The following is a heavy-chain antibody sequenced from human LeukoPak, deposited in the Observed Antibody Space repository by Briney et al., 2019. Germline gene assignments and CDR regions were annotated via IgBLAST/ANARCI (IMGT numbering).Heavy chain of an antibody. CDR3: ARVPPYIVVVPAAVSGFDP. J-gene: IGHJ5*02. Sequence: ASVKASCKASGYTFTGYYMHWVRQAPGQGLEWMGWINPNSGGTNYAQKFQGRVTMTRDTSISTAYMELSRLRSDDTAVYYCARVPPYIVVVPAAVSGFDPWGQGTLVTVSS. CDR2: INPNSGGT. V-gene: IGHV1-2*02. CDR1: GYTFTGYY. D-gene: IGHD2-2*01.